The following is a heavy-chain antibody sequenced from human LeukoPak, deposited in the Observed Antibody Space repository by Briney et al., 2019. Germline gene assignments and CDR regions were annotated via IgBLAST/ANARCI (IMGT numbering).Heavy chain of an antibody. V-gene: IGHV3-21*01. J-gene: IGHJ6*03. D-gene: IGHD3-16*01. CDR1: GFTFSSYS. CDR3: ARWVDDGGEKYYYYNMDV. Sequence: GGSLRLSCAASGFTFSSYSMNWVRQAPGKGLEWVSSISSSSSYIYYADSVKGRFTISRDNAKNSLYLQMNSLRAEDTAVYYCARWVDDGGEKYYYYNMDVGGKGPTVTVSS. CDR2: ISSSSSYI.